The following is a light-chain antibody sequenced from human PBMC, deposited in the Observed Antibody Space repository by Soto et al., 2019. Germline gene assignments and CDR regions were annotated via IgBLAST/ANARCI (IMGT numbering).Light chain of an antibody. V-gene: IGLV2-23*02. CDR3: CSYAGGNTWV. J-gene: IGLJ3*02. Sequence: QSALTQPASVSGSPGQSITISCTGTSSDVGIYNLVSWYQQHPGKAPKFMIYEVNKRPSGVSDRFSGSKSGNTASLTISGLQAEDEDDYYCCSYAGGNTWVFGGGTKLTVL. CDR2: EVN. CDR1: SSDVGIYNL.